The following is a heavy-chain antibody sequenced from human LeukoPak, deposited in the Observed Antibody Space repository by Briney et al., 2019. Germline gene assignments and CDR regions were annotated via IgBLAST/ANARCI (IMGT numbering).Heavy chain of an antibody. CDR3: ARAGEGSCSGGSCYLPHY. CDR2: IYYTGST. V-gene: IGHV4-59*01. CDR1: GGSISSYY. D-gene: IGHD2-15*01. J-gene: IGHJ4*02. Sequence: SETLSLTCTVSGGSISSYYWSWIRQPPGKGLEWIGYIYYTGSTNYNPSLKSRVTISVDTSKNQFSLKLSSVTAAYTAVYYCARAGEGSCSGGSCYLPHYWGQGTLVTVSS.